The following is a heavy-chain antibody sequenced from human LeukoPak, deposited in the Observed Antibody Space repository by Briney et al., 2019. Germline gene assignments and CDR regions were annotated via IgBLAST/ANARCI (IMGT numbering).Heavy chain of an antibody. CDR2: IYYSGST. J-gene: IGHJ4*02. CDR3: ARHGIRGAAASFDY. CDR1: GDSISSSSYY. Sequence: PSETLSLTCTVSGDSISSSSYYWGWIRQPPGKGLEWIGSIYYSGSTYYNPSLKSRVTISVDTSKNQFSLKLSSVTAADTAVYYCARHGIRGAAASFDYWGQGTLVTVSS. V-gene: IGHV4-39*01. D-gene: IGHD6-13*01.